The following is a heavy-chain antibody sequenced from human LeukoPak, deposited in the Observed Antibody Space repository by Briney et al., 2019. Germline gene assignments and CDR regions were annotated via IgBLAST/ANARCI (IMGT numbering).Heavy chain of an antibody. CDR3: ANLIAAAGTIKNY. D-gene: IGHD6-13*01. CDR2: IRYDGSSK. Sequence: PGGSLRLSCAPSGFTFSHYGMHWVRQAPGKGLEWVAFIRYDGSSKYYADSVKGRFTISRDNSKNTLYLQMNSLRAEDTAVYYCANLIAAAGTIKNYWGQGTLVTVSS. J-gene: IGHJ4*02. V-gene: IGHV3-30*02. CDR1: GFTFSHYG.